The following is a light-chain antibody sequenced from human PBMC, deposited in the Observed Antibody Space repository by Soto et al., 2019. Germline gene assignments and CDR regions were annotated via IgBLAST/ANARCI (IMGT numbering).Light chain of an antibody. CDR3: QQANIFPLT. CDR2: GAS. J-gene: IGKJ4*01. CDR1: QSVSSN. Sequence: EIVMTQSPATLSVSPGERATLSCRASQSVSSNLAWYQQKPGQAPRLLIYGASTRATGIPARFSGSGSGTEFALTNSSLQPEDFATYFCQQANIFPLTFGGGTKVDIK. V-gene: IGKV3-15*01.